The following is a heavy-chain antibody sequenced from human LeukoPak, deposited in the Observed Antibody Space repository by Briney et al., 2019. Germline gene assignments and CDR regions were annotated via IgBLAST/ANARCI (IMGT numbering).Heavy chain of an antibody. CDR2: IYTSGST. CDR1: GDSISNSNLY. D-gene: IGHD3-9*01. Sequence: PSETLSLTCIVSGDSISNSNLYWGWIRQPPGKGLEWIGRIYTSGSTNYNPSLKSRVTMSVDTSKNQFSLKLSSVTAADTAVYYCAREPLHYDILTGYYTSRFDYWGQGTLVTVSS. CDR3: AREPLHYDILTGYYTSRFDY. J-gene: IGHJ4*02. V-gene: IGHV4-39*07.